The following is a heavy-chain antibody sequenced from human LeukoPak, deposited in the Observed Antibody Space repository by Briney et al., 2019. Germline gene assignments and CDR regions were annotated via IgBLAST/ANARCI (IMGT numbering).Heavy chain of an antibody. V-gene: IGHV4-59*08. J-gene: IGHJ6*03. CDR2: IYYSGST. CDR1: GGSISSYY. D-gene: IGHD2-2*01. Sequence: PSETLSLTCTVSGGSISSYYWSWIRQPPGKGLEWIGYIYYSGSTNYNPSLKSRVTISVDTSKNQFSLKLSSVTAADTAVYYCARHRGPAAMLDYYYYYMDVWGKGTTVTVSS. CDR3: ARHRGPAAMLDYYYYYMDV.